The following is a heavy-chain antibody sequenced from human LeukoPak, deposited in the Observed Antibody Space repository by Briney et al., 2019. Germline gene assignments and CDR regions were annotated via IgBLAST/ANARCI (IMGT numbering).Heavy chain of an antibody. Sequence: SETLSLTCTVSGDSISSYYWSWIRQPPGKGLEWIGYMYYSGSTNYNPSLKSRVTISVDTSKSQFSLKLSSVTAADTAVYYCARLKAPYYYDSSGYYIDYWGQGTLVTVSS. J-gene: IGHJ4*02. CDR1: GDSISSYY. D-gene: IGHD3-22*01. V-gene: IGHV4-59*08. CDR3: ARLKAPYYYDSSGYYIDY. CDR2: MYYSGST.